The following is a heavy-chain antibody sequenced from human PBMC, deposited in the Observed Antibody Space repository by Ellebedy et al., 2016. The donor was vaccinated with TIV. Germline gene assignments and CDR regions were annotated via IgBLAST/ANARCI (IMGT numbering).Heavy chain of an antibody. Sequence: GSLRLXXAVSGGSIRSSNWWSWVRQPPGKGLEWIGVIYHSGSTNYNPTLKSRVTISADESENQFSLNLRSVTAADTAVYYCAYNYGSGSYFVSWGQGTLVTVSS. CDR2: IYHSGST. CDR3: AYNYGSGSYFVS. V-gene: IGHV4-4*02. D-gene: IGHD3-10*01. J-gene: IGHJ5*01. CDR1: GGSIRSSNW.